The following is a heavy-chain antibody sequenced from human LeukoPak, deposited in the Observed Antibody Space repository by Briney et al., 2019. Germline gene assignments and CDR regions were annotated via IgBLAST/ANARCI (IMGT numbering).Heavy chain of an antibody. CDR1: GLTFDKYA. V-gene: IGHV3-23*01. J-gene: IGHJ4*02. CDR2: MGGRNGRT. Sequence: GGSLRLSCAASGLTFDKYAMSWVRQAPGRGLEWVSAMGGRNGRTYYADSVKGRFTISRDNSKNTLYLQMDSLRAEDTAVYFCAKASSHSADWSYFDSWGRGTRVTVSS. D-gene: IGHD3-9*01. CDR3: AKASSHSADWSYFDS.